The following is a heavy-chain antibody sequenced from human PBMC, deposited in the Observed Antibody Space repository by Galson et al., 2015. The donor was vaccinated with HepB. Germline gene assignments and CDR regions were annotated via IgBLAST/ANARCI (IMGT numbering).Heavy chain of an antibody. CDR1: GFTFSSYA. V-gene: IGHV3-30-3*01. CDR2: ISYDGSNK. J-gene: IGHJ6*02. CDR3: ARDSVYCSSTSCYIKRYYYYYGMDV. Sequence: SLRLSCAASGFTFSSYAMHWVRQAPGKGLEWVAVISYDGSNKYYADSVKGRFTISRDNSKNTLYLQMNSLRAEDTAVYYCARDSVYCSSTSCYIKRYYYYYGMDVWGQGTTVTVSS. D-gene: IGHD2-2*02.